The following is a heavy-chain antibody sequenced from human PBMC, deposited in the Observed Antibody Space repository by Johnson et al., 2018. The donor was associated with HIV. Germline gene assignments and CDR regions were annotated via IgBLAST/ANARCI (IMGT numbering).Heavy chain of an antibody. J-gene: IGHJ3*02. CDR3: AREGGDGFLEWLYTFDI. V-gene: IGHV3-30*04. D-gene: IGHD3-3*01. CDR1: GFTFSSYA. Sequence: QVQLVESGGGVVQPGRSLRLSCAVSGFTFSSYAMHWVRQAPGKGLEWVALISYDGSNKYYADSVKGRFPISRDNSKNTLYLQMNSLETEDTAMYYCAREGGDGFLEWLYTFDIWGQGTMVTVSS. CDR2: ISYDGSNK.